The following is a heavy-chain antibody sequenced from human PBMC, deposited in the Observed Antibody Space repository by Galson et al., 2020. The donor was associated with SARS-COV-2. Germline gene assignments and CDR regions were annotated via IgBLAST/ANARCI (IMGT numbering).Heavy chain of an antibody. J-gene: IGHJ3*02. CDR3: ARLHYGEYAPEAFDI. D-gene: IGHD4-17*01. Sequence: SETLSLTCAVSGTSISSGSYSWNWIRQPPGKGLEGIGYIPHSGGTYYNPSLKSRVTISGDRSKNQFSLRLSSVTAADTAVYYCARLHYGEYAPEAFDIWGPGTRVTVAS. CDR2: IPHSGGT. CDR1: GTSISSGSYS. V-gene: IGHV4-30-2*01.